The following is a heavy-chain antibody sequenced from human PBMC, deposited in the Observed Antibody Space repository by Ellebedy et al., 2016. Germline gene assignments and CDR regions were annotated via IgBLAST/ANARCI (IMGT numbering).Heavy chain of an antibody. CDR3: ARDRLEWELCAVDV. CDR2: INNDGSDT. CDR1: GFTLSGHW. J-gene: IGHJ6*02. Sequence: GESLKISCAVSGFTLSGHWMHWVRQTPGKGLVWVSRINNDGSDTTYADSVKGRFTISRDNAKNSLYLQMNSLRPEDTAIYYCARDRLEWELCAVDVWGQGTTVTVSS. D-gene: IGHD1-26*01. V-gene: IGHV3-74*01.